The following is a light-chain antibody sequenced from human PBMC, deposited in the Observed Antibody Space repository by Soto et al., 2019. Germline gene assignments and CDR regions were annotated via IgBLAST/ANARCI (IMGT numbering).Light chain of an antibody. CDR1: NSNIGSKY. V-gene: IGLV1-47*01. Sequence: QSVLTQPPSASGTPGQRGTISCSGSNSNIGSKYVYWYQQLPGTAHKLLLYRNNQRPSGVPDRFSGSKSGTSASLAISGLRSEDEADYYCAAWDNSLVGGPAFGGWTKVTVL. CDR2: RNN. CDR3: AAWDNSLVGGPA. J-gene: IGLJ2*01.